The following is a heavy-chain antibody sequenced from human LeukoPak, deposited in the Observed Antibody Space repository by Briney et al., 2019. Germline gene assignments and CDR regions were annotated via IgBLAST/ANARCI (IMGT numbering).Heavy chain of an antibody. CDR3: ARDWDTSGSY. V-gene: IGHV1-46*01. CDR2: INPSGGST. D-gene: IGHD5-12*01. Sequence: GASVKVSCKASGYTFTSYYMHWVRQAPGQGLEWMGIINPSGGSTSYAQKFQGRVTVTRDRSTRTVYMELRSLRSEDTAVYYCARDWDTSGSYWGQGTLVTVSS. CDR1: GYTFTSYY. J-gene: IGHJ4*02.